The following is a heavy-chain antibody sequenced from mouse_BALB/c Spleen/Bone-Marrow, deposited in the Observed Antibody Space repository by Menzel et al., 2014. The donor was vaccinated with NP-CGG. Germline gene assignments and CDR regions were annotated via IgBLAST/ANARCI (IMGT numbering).Heavy chain of an antibody. V-gene: IGHV1S81*02. CDR1: GYTFTSYW. Sequence: VQLQQSGAELVKPGASVKLSCKASGYTFTSYWMHWVKQRPGQSLEWIGEINPSNGRTNYNEKFKSKATLTVDKSSSTAYMQLSSLTSEDSAVYYCARCYYGNYFDYWGQGTTLTVSS. CDR2: INPSNGRT. J-gene: IGHJ2*01. CDR3: ARCYYGNYFDY. D-gene: IGHD2-1*01.